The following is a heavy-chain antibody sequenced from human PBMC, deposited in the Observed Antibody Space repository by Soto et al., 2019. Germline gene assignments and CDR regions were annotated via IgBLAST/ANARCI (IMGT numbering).Heavy chain of an antibody. Sequence: SETLSLTCTVSGGSISSFAYYWGWIRQPPGKGLEWIGTVYYNENTYYNPSLKSRVTISVDTAKNQFSLNLRSVTAADTAIYFCARRERYYGSPGWFDPWGQGTLVTVS. CDR3: ARRERYYGSPGWFDP. J-gene: IGHJ5*02. V-gene: IGHV4-39*01. D-gene: IGHD3-10*01. CDR1: GGSISSFAYY. CDR2: VYYNENT.